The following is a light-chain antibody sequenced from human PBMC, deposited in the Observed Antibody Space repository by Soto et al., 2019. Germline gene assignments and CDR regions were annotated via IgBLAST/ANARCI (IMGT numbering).Light chain of an antibody. J-gene: IGKJ5*01. V-gene: IGKV1-16*01. CDR1: QGIANS. Sequence: DIQMTQSPSSLSVSVGDRVTITCRASQGIANSLAWFQQKPGKAPESLIYDVSSLQSGVPSRFRGSGSGTDFTLTITTLQPEDFATYCCQQYNEYPFTFGQGTRLEIK. CDR3: QQYNEYPFT. CDR2: DVS.